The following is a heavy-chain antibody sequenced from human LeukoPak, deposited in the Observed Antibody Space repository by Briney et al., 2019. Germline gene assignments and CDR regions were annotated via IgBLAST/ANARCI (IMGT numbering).Heavy chain of an antibody. J-gene: IGHJ4*02. CDR1: GFSFSHYY. CDR3: APIAIRSGY. D-gene: IGHD3-9*01. CDR2: ISGTSNYT. Sequence: PGGSLRLSCTASGFSFSHYYMTWIRQAPGKGLEWVSYISGTSNYTNYADSVKGRFTISRDNAKNSLYLQMNSLRAEDTAVYYCAPIAIRSGYWGQGTLVTVSS. V-gene: IGHV3-11*06.